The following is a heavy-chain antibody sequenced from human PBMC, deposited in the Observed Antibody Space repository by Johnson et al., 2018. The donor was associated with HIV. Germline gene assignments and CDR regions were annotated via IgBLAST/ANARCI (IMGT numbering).Heavy chain of an antibody. J-gene: IGHJ3*02. Sequence: EQLVESGGGVVRPGGSLRLSCAASGFTFSSYDMHWVRQATGKGLEWVSGIGTAGDTYYPDSVKGRFTISRDNSKNTLYLQMNSLRAEDTAVYYCAKVGAFTFGGVIVLPSVAFDIWGQGTMVTVSS. V-gene: IGHV3-13*01. D-gene: IGHD3-16*02. CDR3: AKVGAFTFGGVIVLPSVAFDI. CDR1: GFTFSSYD. CDR2: IGTAGDT.